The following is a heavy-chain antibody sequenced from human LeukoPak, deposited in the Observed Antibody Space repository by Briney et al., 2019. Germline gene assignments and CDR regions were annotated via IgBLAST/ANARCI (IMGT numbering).Heavy chain of an antibody. J-gene: IGHJ4*02. CDR1: GGSISSSSYY. CDR2: INYSGNT. D-gene: IGHD3-16*01. CDR3: XXSAGFVHFDH. Sequence: SETLSLTCAVSGGSISSSSYYWVWIRQPPGKELEWIGSINYSGNTYYNPSVKSRVTISVDTSKNQFSLKVTSVTAADTALYXXXXSAGFVHFDHWGRGTLVTVSS. V-gene: IGHV4-39*07.